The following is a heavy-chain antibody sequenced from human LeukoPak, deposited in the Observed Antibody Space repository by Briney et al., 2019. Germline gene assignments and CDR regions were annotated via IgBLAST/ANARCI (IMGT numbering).Heavy chain of an antibody. J-gene: IGHJ5*02. V-gene: IGHV4-34*01. D-gene: IGHD3-10*01. Sequence: GSLRLSCVASGFTFSRYWMHWIRQPPGKGLEWIGEINHSGSTNYNPSLKSRVTISVDTSKNQFSLKLSSVTAADTAVYYCARRRGYYGSGSYYNWFDPWGQGTLVTVSS. CDR1: GFTFSRYW. CDR3: ARRRGYYGSGSYYNWFDP. CDR2: INHSGST.